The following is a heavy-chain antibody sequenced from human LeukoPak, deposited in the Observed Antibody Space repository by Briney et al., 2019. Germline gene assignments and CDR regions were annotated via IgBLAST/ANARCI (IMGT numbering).Heavy chain of an antibody. J-gene: IGHJ5*02. CDR3: ARRLLQEWFGEYINWFDP. CDR1: GGSISSSSYY. V-gene: IGHV4-39*01. D-gene: IGHD3-10*01. CDR2: IYYSGST. Sequence: SETLPLTCTVSGGSISSSSYYWGWIRQPPGKGLEWIGSIYYSGSTYYNPSLKSRVTISVDTSKNQFSLKLSSVTAADTAVYYCARRLLQEWFGEYINWFDPWGQGTLVTVSS.